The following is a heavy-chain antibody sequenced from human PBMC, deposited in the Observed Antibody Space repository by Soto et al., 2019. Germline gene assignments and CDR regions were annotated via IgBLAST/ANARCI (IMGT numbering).Heavy chain of an antibody. CDR2: IYYSGST. V-gene: IGHV4-39*01. CDR1: GGSISSSSYY. D-gene: IGHD3-22*01. CDR3: ASGYDSSGSIDY. Sequence: QLQLQESGPGLVKPSETLSLTCTVSGGSISSSSYYWGWIRQPPGKGLEWIGSIYYSGSTYYNPSLKSRVTISVDTSKNQFSLKLSSVTAADTAVYYCASGYDSSGSIDYWGQGTLVTVSS. J-gene: IGHJ4*02.